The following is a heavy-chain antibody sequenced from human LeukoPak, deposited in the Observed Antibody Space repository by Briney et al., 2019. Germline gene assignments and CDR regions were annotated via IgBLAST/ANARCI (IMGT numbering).Heavy chain of an antibody. Sequence: GGTLRLSCAASGFTFSTYGMNWVRQAPGKGLEWVSAISGRDGNTYYADSVKGRFTISRDNAKNSLYLQMNSLRAEDTAVYYCAELGITMIGGVWGKGTTVTISS. CDR1: GFTFSTYG. D-gene: IGHD3-10*02. J-gene: IGHJ6*04. CDR2: ISGRDGNT. V-gene: IGHV3-23*01. CDR3: AELGITMIGGV.